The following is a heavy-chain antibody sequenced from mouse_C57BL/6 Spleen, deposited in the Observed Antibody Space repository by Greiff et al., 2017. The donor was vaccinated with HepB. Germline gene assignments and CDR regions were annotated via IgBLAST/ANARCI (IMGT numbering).Heavy chain of an antibody. CDR3: TAGGPYPYYAMDY. J-gene: IGHJ4*01. V-gene: IGHV6-3*01. Sequence: EVKVEESGGGLVQPGGSMKLSCVASGFTFSNYWMNWVRQSPEKGLEWVAQIRLKSDNYATHYAESVKGRFTISRDDSKSSVYLQMNNLRAEDTGIYYCTAGGPYPYYAMDYWGQGTSVTVSS. CDR1: GFTFSNYW. CDR2: IRLKSDNYAT.